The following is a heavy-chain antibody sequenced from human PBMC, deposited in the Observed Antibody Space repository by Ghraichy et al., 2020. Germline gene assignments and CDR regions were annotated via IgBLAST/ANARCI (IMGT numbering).Heavy chain of an antibody. CDR2: IYTSGNT. Sequence: SETLSLTCTVSGGSISSGTYYWSWIRLPAGKGLEWIGRIYTSGNTNYNPSLQSRVTISLDTSKNQFSLNLRFVTAADTAVYYCAGLDYSDLRHAFDIWGQGTMVTVSS. D-gene: IGHD4-11*01. CDR1: GGSISSGTYY. CDR3: AGLDYSDLRHAFDI. V-gene: IGHV4-61*02. J-gene: IGHJ3*02.